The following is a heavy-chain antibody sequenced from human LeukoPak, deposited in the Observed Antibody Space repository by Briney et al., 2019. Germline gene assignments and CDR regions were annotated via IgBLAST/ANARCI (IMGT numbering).Heavy chain of an antibody. CDR3: ARDLRIVGALGDPHFDY. V-gene: IGHV1-18*01. D-gene: IGHD1-26*01. J-gene: IGHJ4*02. Sequence: ASVKVSCKASGYTFTSYGISWLRQAPGQGLEWKGWISAYNGNTNYAQKLQGRVTMTTDTSTSTAYMELRSLRSDDTAVYYCARDLRIVGALGDPHFDYWGQGTLVTVSS. CDR2: ISAYNGNT. CDR1: GYTFTSYG.